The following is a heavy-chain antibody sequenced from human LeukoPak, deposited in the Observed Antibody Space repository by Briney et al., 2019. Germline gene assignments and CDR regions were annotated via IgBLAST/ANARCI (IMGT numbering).Heavy chain of an antibody. Sequence: SETLSLTCTVSGGSMSSFYWSWIRQPPGKGLEWIGYIYYSGSTNYNPSLKSRVTISVDTSKNQFSLKLSSVTAADTAVYYCARRLGSGAFDIWGQGTMVTVSS. J-gene: IGHJ3*02. V-gene: IGHV4-59*08. CDR1: GGSMSSFY. CDR2: IYYSGST. CDR3: ARRLGSGAFDI. D-gene: IGHD7-27*01.